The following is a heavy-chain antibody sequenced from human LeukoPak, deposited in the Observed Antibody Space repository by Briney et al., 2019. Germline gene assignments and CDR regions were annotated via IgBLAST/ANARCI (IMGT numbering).Heavy chain of an antibody. J-gene: IGHJ6*03. CDR1: GYTVTLYY. V-gene: IGHV1-46*01. CDR2: INPSDGTK. CDR3: AREGGYNNSPSRLDA. Sequence: GASETVSFTASGYTVTLYYMHWVRQPPPQGIEWVGVINPSDGTKSYTQEFQGRVNITRNISTSAVYMELYSLIYSDTAVYYCAREGGYNNSPSRLDAWGKGTPVT. D-gene: IGHD4-23*01.